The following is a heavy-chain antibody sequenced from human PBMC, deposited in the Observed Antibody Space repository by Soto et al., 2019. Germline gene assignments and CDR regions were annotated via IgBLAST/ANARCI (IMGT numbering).Heavy chain of an antibody. V-gene: IGHV3-48*04. CDR3: AREGDDFWRPSSYYYMDV. CDR1: GFTFSSYS. J-gene: IGHJ6*03. D-gene: IGHD3-3*01. Sequence: PGGFLRLSCAASGFTFSSYSMNWVRQAPGKGLEWVSYYVDSVKGRFTISRDNAKNSLYLQMNSLRAEDTAVYYCAREGDDFWRPSSYYYMDVWGKGTTVTVSS.